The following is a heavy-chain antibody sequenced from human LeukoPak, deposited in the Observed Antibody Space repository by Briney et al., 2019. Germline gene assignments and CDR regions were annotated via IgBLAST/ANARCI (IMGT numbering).Heavy chain of an antibody. CDR3: AKKPKIPYYYDSSGYYPFPFDY. Sequence: GGSLRLSCAASGFTFSSYAMNWVRQAPGKGLEWISAISGSGGGTYYADSVKGRFTISRDNSKNTLYLQMNSLRAEDTAVYYCAKKPKIPYYYDSSGYYPFPFDYWGQGTLVTVSS. CDR2: ISGSGGGT. J-gene: IGHJ4*02. D-gene: IGHD3-22*01. V-gene: IGHV3-23*01. CDR1: GFTFSSYA.